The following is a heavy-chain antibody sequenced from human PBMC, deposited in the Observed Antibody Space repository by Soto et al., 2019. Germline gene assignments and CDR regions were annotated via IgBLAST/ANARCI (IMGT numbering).Heavy chain of an antibody. CDR3: AIQDSSGYPPSDY. D-gene: IGHD3-22*01. V-gene: IGHV3-21*01. Sequence: XGSLRLSCAASGFTFSSYSMNWVRQAPGKGLEWVSSISSSSSYIYYADSVKGRFTISRDNAKNSLYLQMNSLRAEDTAVYYCAIQDSSGYPPSDYWGQGTLVTVSS. J-gene: IGHJ4*02. CDR1: GFTFSSYS. CDR2: ISSSSSYI.